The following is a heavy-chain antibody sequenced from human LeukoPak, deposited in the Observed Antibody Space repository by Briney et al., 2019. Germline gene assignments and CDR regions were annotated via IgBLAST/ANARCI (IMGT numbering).Heavy chain of an antibody. CDR1: GYTFTSYA. V-gene: IGHV7-4-1*02. CDR3: ARPGIAAAGTSNNWFDA. J-gene: IGHJ5*02. Sequence: ASVKVSCKASGYTFTSYAMNWVRQAPGQGLEWMGWINTNTGNPTYAQGFTGRFVFSLDTSVSTAYLQISSLKAEDTAVYYCARPGIAAAGTSNNWFDAWGQGTLVTVSS. CDR2: INTNTGNP. D-gene: IGHD6-13*01.